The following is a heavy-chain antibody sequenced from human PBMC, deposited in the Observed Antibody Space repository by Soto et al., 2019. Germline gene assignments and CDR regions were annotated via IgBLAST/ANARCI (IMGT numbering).Heavy chain of an antibody. Sequence: GGSLGLACAASGFTLSNYAMNWFRKAPGKGLEWVSSISGSGGNTYYPDSVKGRFTISRDNSKNTLYLQMNSLRAEDTAVYYCASRMAYCTSTTCYHYWGQGTLVTVSS. J-gene: IGHJ4*02. V-gene: IGHV3-23*01. CDR2: ISGSGGNT. CDR1: GFTLSNYA. D-gene: IGHD2-2*01. CDR3: ASRMAYCTSTTCYHY.